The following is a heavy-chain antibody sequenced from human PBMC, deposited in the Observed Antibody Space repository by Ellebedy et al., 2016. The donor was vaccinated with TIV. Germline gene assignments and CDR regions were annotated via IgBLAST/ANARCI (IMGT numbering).Heavy chain of an antibody. CDR3: ARVFVVSGGSYKSAAFDI. CDR2: ISRKNGNT. D-gene: IGHD2-15*01. J-gene: IGHJ3*02. Sequence: ASVKVSXKASGYTFTSNGIIWVRQAPGQGLEWMGWISRKNGNTKYAQKFQGRVTMTTDTSTSTAYMELRSLRSDDTAVYYCARVFVVSGGSYKSAAFDIWGQGTMVTVSS. CDR1: GYTFTSNG. V-gene: IGHV1-18*01.